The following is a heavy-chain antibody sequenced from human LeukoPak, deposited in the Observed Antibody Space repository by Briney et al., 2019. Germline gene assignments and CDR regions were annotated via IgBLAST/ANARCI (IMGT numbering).Heavy chain of an antibody. V-gene: IGHV4-59*08. Sequence: SETLSLTCTVSGGSISSHYWSWIRQPPGKGLEWIGYIYYSGSTNYNPSLKSRVTISVDTSKNQFSLKLSSVTAADTAVYYCARQKGGYDWENWFDPWGQGTLVTVSS. CDR3: ARQKGGYDWENWFDP. CDR1: GGSISSHY. J-gene: IGHJ5*02. CDR2: IYYSGST. D-gene: IGHD5-12*01.